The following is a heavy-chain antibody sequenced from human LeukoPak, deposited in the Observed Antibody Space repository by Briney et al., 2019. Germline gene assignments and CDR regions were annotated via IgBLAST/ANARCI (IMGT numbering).Heavy chain of an antibody. CDR3: ARSTGWYPFPDY. D-gene: IGHD6-19*01. J-gene: IGHJ4*02. CDR1: GFTFGSYW. CDR2: INQNAGEK. V-gene: IGHV3-7*01. Sequence: GVLRLSCAASGFTFGSYWMSWVRQAPGKGLEWVASINQNAGEKHYVDSVEGRFTISRDNAKNSLYLQMNTLRAEDTAVFYCARSTGWYPFPDYWGQGTLVTVSS.